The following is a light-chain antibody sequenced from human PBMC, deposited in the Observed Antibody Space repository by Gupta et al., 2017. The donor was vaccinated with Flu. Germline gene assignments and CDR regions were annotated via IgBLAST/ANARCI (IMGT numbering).Light chain of an antibody. CDR2: EVS. J-gene: IGLJ1*01. CDR1: RGDIGDYKY. V-gene: IGLV2-14*01. CDR3: SSDTTSSTLV. Sequence: ITISCTGTRGDIGDYKYVSWHQQDPGKAHNLIIYEVSKRPARVSHRFSGSKSGNTASLTISGRQAEDEADYFCSSDTTSSTLVFGAGTTVTVL.